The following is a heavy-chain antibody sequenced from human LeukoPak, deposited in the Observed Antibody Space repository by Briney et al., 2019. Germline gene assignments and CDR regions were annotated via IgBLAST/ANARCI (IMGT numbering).Heavy chain of an antibody. Sequence: QPGGSLRLSCAASGFTFSSYSMNWVRQAPGKGLEWVAVIWYDGSNKYYADSVKGRFTISRDNSKNTLYLQMNSLRAEDTAVYYCARNGPLYSGSYGVYFDYWGQGTLSPSPQ. CDR2: IWYDGSNK. CDR3: ARNGPLYSGSYGVYFDY. J-gene: IGHJ4*02. V-gene: IGHV3-33*08. D-gene: IGHD1-26*01. CDR1: GFTFSSYS.